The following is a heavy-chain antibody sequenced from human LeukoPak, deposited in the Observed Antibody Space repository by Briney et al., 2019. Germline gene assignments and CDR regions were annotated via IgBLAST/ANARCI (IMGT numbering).Heavy chain of an antibody. Sequence: GGSLRLSCAASGFTFSSYSMNWVRQAPGKGLEWVSSISSSSYIYYADSVKGRFTISRDNAKNSLYLQMNSLRAEDTAVYYCARPSPIDAFDTWGQGTMVTVSS. D-gene: IGHD2-2*02. J-gene: IGHJ3*02. CDR1: GFTFSSYS. CDR3: ARPSPIDAFDT. V-gene: IGHV3-21*01. CDR2: ISSSSYI.